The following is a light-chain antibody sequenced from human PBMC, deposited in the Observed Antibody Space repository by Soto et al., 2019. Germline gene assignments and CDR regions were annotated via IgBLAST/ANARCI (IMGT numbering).Light chain of an antibody. Sequence: DIQMTQSPSSLSSSVGDRVTITCRASQIIRNFLNWYQYKPGTAPKLLIHATSKLQSGVPSRFSGNGSGTYFTLTISSLQPEDFATYYCQQSYSTPTITFGQGTRLEFK. V-gene: IGKV1-39*01. J-gene: IGKJ5*01. CDR1: QIIRNF. CDR2: ATS. CDR3: QQSYSTPTIT.